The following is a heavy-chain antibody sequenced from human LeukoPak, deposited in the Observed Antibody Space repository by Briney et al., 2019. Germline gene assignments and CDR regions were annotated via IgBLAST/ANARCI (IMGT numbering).Heavy chain of an antibody. D-gene: IGHD3-22*01. J-gene: IGHJ6*03. CDR1: GGSISSYY. V-gene: IGHV4-59*08. Sequence: SETLSLTCTVSGGSISSYYWSWIRQPPGKGLEWIGYIYYSGSTNYNPSLKGRVTISVDTSKNQFSLKLSSVTAADTAVYYCASYYYDSSGRDYYYYYMDVWGKGTTVTVSS. CDR3: ASYYYDSSGRDYYYYYMDV. CDR2: IYYSGST.